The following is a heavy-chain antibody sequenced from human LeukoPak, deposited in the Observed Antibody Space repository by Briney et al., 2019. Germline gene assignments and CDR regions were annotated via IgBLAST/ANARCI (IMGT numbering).Heavy chain of an antibody. CDR2: FNAGNGNT. CDR1: GYTFTSYA. Sequence: EASVKVSCKASGYTFTSYAMHWVRQAPGQRLEWMGWFNAGNGNTKYSQKFQGRVTITRDTSASTAYMELSSLRSEDTAVYYCARDRVMTTVTTELDYWGQGTLVTVSS. J-gene: IGHJ4*02. CDR3: ARDRVMTTVTTELDY. V-gene: IGHV1-3*01. D-gene: IGHD4-17*01.